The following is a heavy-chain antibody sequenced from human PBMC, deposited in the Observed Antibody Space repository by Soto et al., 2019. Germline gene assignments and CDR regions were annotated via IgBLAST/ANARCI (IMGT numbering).Heavy chain of an antibody. CDR3: ARIIGYCRNNDCSWTFDI. J-gene: IGHJ3*02. D-gene: IGHD2-2*03. CDR2: FYPGDSTS. V-gene: IGHV5-51*01. CDR1: GYSFISYS. Sequence: GESLKISCKTSGYSFISYSVAWVRQKPGKGLEWMGTFYPGDSTSTYSPSFQGQVTISVDKSISTAYLHLSSLKASDTAMYYCARIIGYCRNNDCSWTFDIWGQGTTVTVSS.